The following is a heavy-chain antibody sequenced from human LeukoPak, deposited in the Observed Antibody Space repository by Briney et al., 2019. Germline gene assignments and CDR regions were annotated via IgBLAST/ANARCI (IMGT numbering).Heavy chain of an antibody. D-gene: IGHD6-13*01. V-gene: IGHV4-39*07. CDR3: ARDPEAAASPYYFDY. Sequence: SETLSLTCTVSGGSISSSSYYWGWIRQPPGKGLEWIGSIYYSGSTYYNPSLKSRVTISVDTSRNQFSLKLSSVTAADTAVYYCARDPEAAASPYYFDYWGQGTLVTVSS. CDR2: IYYSGST. J-gene: IGHJ4*02. CDR1: GGSISSSSYY.